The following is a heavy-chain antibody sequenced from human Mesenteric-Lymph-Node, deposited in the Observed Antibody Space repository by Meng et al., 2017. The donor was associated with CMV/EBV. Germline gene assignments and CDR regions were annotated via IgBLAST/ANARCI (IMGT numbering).Heavy chain of an antibody. V-gene: IGHV1-69*01. CDR1: GGTFSRCA. CDR2: IIPIFGTA. J-gene: IGHJ4*02. D-gene: IGHD3-9*01. Sequence: SGGTFSRCAISWVRQAPGQGLEWLGGIIPIFGTANYAQKFQGRVTITADESTSTAYMELSSLRSEDTAVYYCARAGILTGYSPSTFDYWGQGTLVTVSS. CDR3: ARAGILTGYSPSTFDY.